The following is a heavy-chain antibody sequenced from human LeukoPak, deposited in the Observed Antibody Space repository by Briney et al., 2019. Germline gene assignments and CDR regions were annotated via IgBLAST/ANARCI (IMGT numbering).Heavy chain of an antibody. Sequence: SETLSLTCTVSGASISSYYWSWIRQPPGKGLEWIGYIYYSGSTNYNPSLKSRVTISVDTSKNQFSLKLSSVTAADTAVYYCARDRDYWGQGTLVTVSS. CDR2: IYYSGST. J-gene: IGHJ4*02. CDR1: GASISSYY. V-gene: IGHV4-59*01. CDR3: ARDRDY.